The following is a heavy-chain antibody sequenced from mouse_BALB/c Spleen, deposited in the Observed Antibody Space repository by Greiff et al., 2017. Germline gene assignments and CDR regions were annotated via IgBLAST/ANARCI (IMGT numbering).Heavy chain of an antibody. V-gene: IGHV6-6*02. CDR2: IRLKSNNYAT. D-gene: IGHD2-4*01. J-gene: IGHJ2*01. CDR1: GFTFSNYW. Sequence: EVKLQESGGGLVQPGGSMKLSCVASGFTFSNYWMNWVRQSPEKGLEWVAEIRLKSNNYATHYAESVKGRFTISRDDSKSSVYLQMNNLRAEDTGIYYCTRTHYDYDGDFDYWGQGTTLTVSS. CDR3: TRTHYDYDGDFDY.